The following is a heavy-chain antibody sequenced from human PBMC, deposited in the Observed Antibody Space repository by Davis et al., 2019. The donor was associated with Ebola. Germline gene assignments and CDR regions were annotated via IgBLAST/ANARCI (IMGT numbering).Heavy chain of an antibody. V-gene: IGHV4-30-2*03. CDR1: GGSISSGGYS. CDR2: IYYTGRI. CDR3: ASLRSGYGDH. J-gene: IGHJ4*01. Sequence: PSETLSLTCAVSGGSISSGGYSWSWIRQPPGKGLEWIGYIYYTGRINYNSSLKSRVTISVDTSKNQFSLKLTSVTAADTAVYYCASLRSGYGDHWGQGTLVTVSS. D-gene: IGHD5-18*01.